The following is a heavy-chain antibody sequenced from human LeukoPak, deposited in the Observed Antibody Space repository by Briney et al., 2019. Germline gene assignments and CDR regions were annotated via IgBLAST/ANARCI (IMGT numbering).Heavy chain of an antibody. V-gene: IGHV1-24*01. Sequence: ASVKVSCKVSGYTLTELSMHWVRQAPGKGLEWMGGFDPEDGETIYAQKFQGRVTITRDTSASTAYMELSSLRSEDTAVYYCARENGYGGFSDYYGMDVWGQGTTVTVSS. J-gene: IGHJ6*02. D-gene: IGHD4-23*01. CDR3: ARENGYGGFSDYYGMDV. CDR2: FDPEDGET. CDR1: GYTLTELS.